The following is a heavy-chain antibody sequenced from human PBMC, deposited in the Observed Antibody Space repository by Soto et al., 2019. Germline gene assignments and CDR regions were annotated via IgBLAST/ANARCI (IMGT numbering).Heavy chain of an antibody. CDR1: GFTFSDYY. CDR3: ARDYYGSGSWVDLWFDP. Sequence: QVQLVESGGGLVKPGGSLRLSCAASGFTFSDYYMSWIRQAPGKGLEWVSYISSSSSYTNYADSVKGRFTISRDNAKNSLYLQMNSLRAEDTAVYYCARDYYGSGSWVDLWFDPWGQGTLVTVSS. D-gene: IGHD3-10*01. CDR2: ISSSSSYT. J-gene: IGHJ5*02. V-gene: IGHV3-11*05.